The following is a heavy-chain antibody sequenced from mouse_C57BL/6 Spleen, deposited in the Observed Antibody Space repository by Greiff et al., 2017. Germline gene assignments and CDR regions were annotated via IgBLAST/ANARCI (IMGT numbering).Heavy chain of an antibody. J-gene: IGHJ4*01. CDR3: ARAGLLQAMDY. D-gene: IGHD1-1*01. CDR2: INYDGSST. V-gene: IGHV5-16*01. CDR1: GFTFSDYY. Sequence: VKLVESEGGLVQPGSSMKLSCTASGFTFSDYYMAWVRQVPEKGLEWVANINYDGSSTYYLDSLKSRFIISRDNAKNILYLQMSSLKSEDTATYYCARAGLLQAMDYWGQGTSVTVSS.